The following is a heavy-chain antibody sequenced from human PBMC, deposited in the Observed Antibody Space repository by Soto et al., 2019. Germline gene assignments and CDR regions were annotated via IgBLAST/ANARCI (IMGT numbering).Heavy chain of an antibody. CDR2: FDPEDGET. D-gene: IGHD6-13*01. V-gene: IGHV1-24*01. J-gene: IGHJ4*02. CDR1: GYTLTELS. CDR3: ATDFDSSIWPLLDY. Sequence: GASVKVSCKVSGYTLTELSMHWVRQAPGKGLEWMGGFDPEDGETIYAQKFQGRVTMTEDTSTDTAYMELSSLKSEDTAVYYCATDFDSSIWPLLDYRGQGTLVTGSS.